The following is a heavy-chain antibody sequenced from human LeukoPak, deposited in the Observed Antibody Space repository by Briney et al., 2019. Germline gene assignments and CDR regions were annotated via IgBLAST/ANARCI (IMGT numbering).Heavy chain of an antibody. CDR2: VYHGGNT. CDR3: ARSYSGSFLY. J-gene: IGHJ1*01. D-gene: IGHD1-26*01. Sequence: SEKLSLTCAVYGGSFSGYYWGWIRQPPGKGLEFIGSVYHGGNTYYKASLKSRVTISLDTSKNQFSLRLSSVTAADTAVYYCARSYSGSFLYWGQGSLVTVSS. CDR1: GGSFSGYY. V-gene: IGHV4-38-2*01.